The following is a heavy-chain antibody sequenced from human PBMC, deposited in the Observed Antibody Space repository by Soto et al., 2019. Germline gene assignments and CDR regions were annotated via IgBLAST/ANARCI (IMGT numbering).Heavy chain of an antibody. J-gene: IGHJ4*02. D-gene: IGHD5-12*01. CDR3: AAGGGLPRYY. Sequence: QLQLQESGSGLVKPSQTLSLTCAVSGGSISSGGYSWSWIRQPPGKGLEWIGYIYHSGSTYYNPSLRSRVTISVDRSKNQCALKLSSVAAAETAVYYCAAGGGLPRYYWGQGTLVTVSS. CDR2: IYHSGST. V-gene: IGHV4-30-2*02. CDR1: GGSISSGGYS.